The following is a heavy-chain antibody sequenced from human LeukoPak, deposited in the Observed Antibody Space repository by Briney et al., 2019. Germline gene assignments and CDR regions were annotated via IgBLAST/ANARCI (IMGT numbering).Heavy chain of an antibody. CDR1: GFTGDGFW. J-gene: IGHJ4*02. CDR3: VPHLSSGGYSVFHN. CDR2: IKEDGSAK. V-gene: IGHV3-7*01. Sequence: GGSLRLACAAAGFTGDGFWARWVRQVHGRGLGWVANIKEDGSAKYYVDSVKGRFIISRDNTKNSLYLQMNSLRIEDTAVYYCVPHLSSGGYSVFHNWGQGTGVTVSS. D-gene: IGHD1-26*01.